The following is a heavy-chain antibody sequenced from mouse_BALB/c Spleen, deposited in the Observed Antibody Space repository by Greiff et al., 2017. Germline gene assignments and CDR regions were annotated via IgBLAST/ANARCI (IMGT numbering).Heavy chain of an antibody. V-gene: IGHV1S135*01. CDR1: GYAFTSYN. J-gene: IGHJ4*01. D-gene: IGHD2-14*01. Sequence: EVQLVESGPELVKPGASVKVSCKASGYAFTSYNMYWVKQSHGKSLEWIGYIDPYNGGTSYNQKFKGKATLTVDKSSSTAYMHLNSLTSEDSAVYYCARWERYDDYAMDYWGQGTSVTVSS. CDR3: ARWERYDDYAMDY. CDR2: IDPYNGGT.